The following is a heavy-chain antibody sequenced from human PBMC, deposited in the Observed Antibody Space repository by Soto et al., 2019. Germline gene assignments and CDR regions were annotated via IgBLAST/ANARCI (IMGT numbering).Heavy chain of an antibody. J-gene: IGHJ4*02. V-gene: IGHV3-23*01. CDR3: TKPPRPGTGSGY. CDR1: GFTFNTYT. Sequence: GGSLRLSCAASGFTFNTYTMSWVRQAPGKGLEWVSSISSSGDTYSADSVKGRFTISRDNSKNTLYLQMNSLSAEDTALYYCTKPPRPGTGSGYWGQGTLVTVSS. CDR2: ISSSGDT. D-gene: IGHD3-9*01.